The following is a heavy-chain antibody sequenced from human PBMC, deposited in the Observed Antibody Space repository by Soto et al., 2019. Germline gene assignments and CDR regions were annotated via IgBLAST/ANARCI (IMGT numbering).Heavy chain of an antibody. V-gene: IGHV3-30*18. CDR2: ISYDGSNK. J-gene: IGHJ4*02. D-gene: IGHD1-26*01. Sequence: ESEGGVVQPGRPLRLSCAASGFTFSTYGMHWVRQAPGKGLEWVAAISYDGSNKYYPDSLKGRFTISRDNSKNTLYLQMNSLRAEDTAVYYCAKGGVSGSYSFDFWGQGTLVTVSS. CDR3: AKGGVSGSYSFDF. CDR1: GFTFSTYG.